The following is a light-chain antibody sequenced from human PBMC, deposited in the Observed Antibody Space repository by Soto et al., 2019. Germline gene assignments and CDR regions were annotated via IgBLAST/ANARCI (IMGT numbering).Light chain of an antibody. Sequence: QSVLTQPPSVSGAPGQRVTISCTGSSSNIGAGYDVHWYQQLPGTAPKLLIYGNSNRPSGVPDRFSGSKSGTSASLAITGLQAEYEADYYCQSYDSSLSAFFGTGTKLTVL. CDR1: SSNIGAGYD. CDR3: QSYDSSLSAF. CDR2: GNS. V-gene: IGLV1-40*01. J-gene: IGLJ1*01.